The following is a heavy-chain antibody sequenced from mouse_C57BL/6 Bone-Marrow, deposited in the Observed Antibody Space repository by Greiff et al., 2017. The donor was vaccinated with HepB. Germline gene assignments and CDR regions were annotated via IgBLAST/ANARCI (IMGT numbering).Heavy chain of an antibody. CDR1: GFTFSDYY. CDR2: ISNGGGST. CDR3: ARPYYSYYGGFAY. V-gene: IGHV5-12*01. D-gene: IGHD2-12*01. Sequence: EVKLVESGGGLVQPGGSLKLSCAASGFTFSDYYMYWVRQTPEKRLEWVAYISNGGGSTYYPDTVKGRFTISRDNAKNTLYLQMSRLKSEDTAMYYCARPYYSYYGGFAYWGQGTLVTVSA. J-gene: IGHJ3*01.